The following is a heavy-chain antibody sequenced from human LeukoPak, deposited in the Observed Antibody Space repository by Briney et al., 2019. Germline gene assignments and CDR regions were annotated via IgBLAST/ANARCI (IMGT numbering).Heavy chain of an antibody. D-gene: IGHD1-14*01. CDR1: GGTFSSYA. CDR3: ATPEGPFDY. Sequence: ASVKVSCKASGGTFSSYAISWVRQAPGQGLEWMGWINPNSGGTNYAQKFQGRVTMTRDTSISTAYMELSRLRSDDTAVYYCATPEGPFDYWGQGTLVTVSS. J-gene: IGHJ4*02. V-gene: IGHV1-2*02. CDR2: INPNSGGT.